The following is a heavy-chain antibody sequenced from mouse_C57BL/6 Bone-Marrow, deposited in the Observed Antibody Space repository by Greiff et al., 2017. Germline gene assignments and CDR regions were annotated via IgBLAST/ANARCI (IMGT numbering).Heavy chain of an antibody. CDR2: IWWDDDK. Sequence: QVTLKESGPGLLQPSQTLSLTCSFSGFSLSTFGMGVGWIRQPSGKGLEWLAHIWWDDDKYSNPVLKSRLTISKDTSKNPVFLNIANVDTANTATYYYSRKGSYYSTFDYWGQGTTLTVSS. CDR1: GFSLSTFGMG. CDR3: SRKGSYYSTFDY. V-gene: IGHV8-8*01. J-gene: IGHJ2*01. D-gene: IGHD2-5*01.